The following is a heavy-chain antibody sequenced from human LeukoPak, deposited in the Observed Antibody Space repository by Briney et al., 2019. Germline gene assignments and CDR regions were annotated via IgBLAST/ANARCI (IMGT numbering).Heavy chain of an antibody. Sequence: PGGSLRLSCATSGFTFSSYNMNWVRQAPGKGLEWVSYISSSGSTIYYADSVKGRFTISRDNAKNSLYLQMNSLRAEDTAVYYCARGDYGSGSYFSQSIRNYYYYYMDVWGKGTTVTISS. CDR1: GFTFSSYN. V-gene: IGHV3-48*03. J-gene: IGHJ6*03. CDR3: ARGDYGSGSYFSQSIRNYYYYYMDV. D-gene: IGHD3-10*01. CDR2: ISSSGSTI.